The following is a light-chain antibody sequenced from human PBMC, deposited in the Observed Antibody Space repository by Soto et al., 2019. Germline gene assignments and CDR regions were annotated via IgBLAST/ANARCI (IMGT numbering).Light chain of an antibody. V-gene: IGLV2-14*01. CDR1: GGDVGGYKY. J-gene: IGLJ1*01. CDR2: GVS. Sequence: QSLLTKPASVSGSPGQSITISCPGTGGDVGGYKYVSWYQQLPGKAPKLMIYGVSYRPSGVSDRFSGSKSGNTASLIISGLRAEDEADYYCSSYASSSPFVFGTGTKVTVL. CDR3: SSYASSSPFV.